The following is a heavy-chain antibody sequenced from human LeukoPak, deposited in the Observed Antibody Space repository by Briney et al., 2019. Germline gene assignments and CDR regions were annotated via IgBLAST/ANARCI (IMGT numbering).Heavy chain of an antibody. D-gene: IGHD5-24*01. Sequence: SETLSLTCTVSGGSISSYYWSWIRQPPGKGLEWIGCIYYSGSTNYNPSLKSRVTISVDTSNNQFSLKLTPLTAADTAVYYCARGRTGRTISFDYWGQGTLVTVSS. J-gene: IGHJ4*02. CDR3: ARGRTGRTISFDY. V-gene: IGHV4-59*01. CDR1: GGSISSYY. CDR2: IYYSGST.